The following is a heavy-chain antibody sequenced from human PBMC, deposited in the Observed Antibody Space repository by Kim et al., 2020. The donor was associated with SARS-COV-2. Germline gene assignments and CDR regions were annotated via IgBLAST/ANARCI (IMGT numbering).Heavy chain of an antibody. V-gene: IGHV3-30-3*01. Sequence: GGSLRLSCAASGFTFSSYAMHWVRQAPGKGLEWVAVISYDGSNKYYADSVKGRFTISRDNSKNTLYLQMNSLRAEDTAVYYCARDMYSSSWYYFDFDYWGQGTLVTVSS. CDR1: GFTFSSYA. D-gene: IGHD6-13*01. CDR3: ARDMYSSSWYYFDFDY. J-gene: IGHJ4*02. CDR2: ISYDGSNK.